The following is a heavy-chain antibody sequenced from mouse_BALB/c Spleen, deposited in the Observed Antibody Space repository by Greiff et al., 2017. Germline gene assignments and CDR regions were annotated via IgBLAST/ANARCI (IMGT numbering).Heavy chain of an antibody. CDR2: ISSGGST. V-gene: IGHV5-6-5*01. CDR3: AREYGNYDYAMDD. J-gene: IGHJ4*01. D-gene: IGHD2-10*02. Sequence: EVQVVESGGGLVKPGGSLKLSCAASGFTFSSYAMSWVRQTPEKRLEWVASISSGGSTYYPDSVKGRFTISRDNARNILYLQMSSLRSEDTAMYYCAREYGNYDYAMDDWGQGTSVTVSS. CDR1: GFTFSSYA.